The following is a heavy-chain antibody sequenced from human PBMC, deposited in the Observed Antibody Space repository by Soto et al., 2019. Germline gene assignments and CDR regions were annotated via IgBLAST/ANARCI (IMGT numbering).Heavy chain of an antibody. Sequence: PGGSLRLSGSASGFTFNTFWMSWVRQSPGKGLEWVANIKHDGSETYYADSVKGRFTISRDNAKNSLFLQMNTLRTEDTAVYYCARDFATHCSGSTCYPYAYWGQGALVTVSS. CDR3: ARDFATHCSGSTCYPYAY. CDR1: GFTFNTFW. D-gene: IGHD2-15*01. V-gene: IGHV3-7*03. J-gene: IGHJ4*02. CDR2: IKHDGSET.